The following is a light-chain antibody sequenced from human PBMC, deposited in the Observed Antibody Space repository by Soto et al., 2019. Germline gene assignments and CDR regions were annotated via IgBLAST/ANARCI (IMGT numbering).Light chain of an antibody. CDR2: DAS. CDR3: QQYNSYLWT. J-gene: IGKJ1*01. Sequence: DIQMTQSPATLSASLGDRVTITCRASQSISSWLAWYQQKQGKAPKLLIYDASSLESGVPSRFSGSGYGTEFTLTISSLQPDDFATYYCQQYNSYLWTFGQGTKVDIK. V-gene: IGKV1-5*01. CDR1: QSISSW.